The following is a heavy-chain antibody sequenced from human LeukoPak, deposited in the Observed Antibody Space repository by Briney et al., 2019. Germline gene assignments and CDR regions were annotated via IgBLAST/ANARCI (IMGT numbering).Heavy chain of an antibody. CDR2: ISSSGSTM. D-gene: IGHD4-17*01. Sequence: LSLTCAVYGGSFSGYYWSWIRQAPGKGLEWVSYISSSGSTMYYADSVEGRFTISRDNAKNSLYLQMNSLRAEDTAVYYCARAGGYGDYGVGYWGQGTLVTVSS. J-gene: IGHJ4*02. CDR1: GGSFSGYY. CDR3: ARAGGYGDYGVGY. V-gene: IGHV3-11*01.